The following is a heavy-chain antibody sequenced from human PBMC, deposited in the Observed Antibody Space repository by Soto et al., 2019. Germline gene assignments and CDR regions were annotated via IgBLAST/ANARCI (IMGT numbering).Heavy chain of an antibody. CDR3: ARQYEGLAAVDRVQD. CDR1: GYTFTGYY. J-gene: IGHJ1*01. CDR2: INPNSGGT. V-gene: IGHV1-2*02. D-gene: IGHD6-13*01. Sequence: GASVKVSCKASGYTFTGYYMHWVRQAPGQGLEWMGWINPNSGGTNYAQKFQGRVTMTRDTSTSTVYMELSSLRSEDTAVYYCARQYEGLAAVDRVQDWGQGTLVTVSS.